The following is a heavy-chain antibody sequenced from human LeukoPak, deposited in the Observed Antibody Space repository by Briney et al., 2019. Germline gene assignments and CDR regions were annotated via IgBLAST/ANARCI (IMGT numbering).Heavy chain of an antibody. V-gene: IGHV3-74*01. CDR2: INSDGSST. D-gene: IGHD3-16*02. CDR1: GFTFSSYW. CDR3: ARVDDYIWGSYRTDY. J-gene: IGHJ4*02. Sequence: GGSLRLSCAASGFTFSSYWMHRARQAPGKGLVWVSRINSDGSSTSYADSVKGRFTISRDNAKNTLYLQMNSLRAEDTAVYYCARVDDYIWGSYRTDYWGQGTPVTVSS.